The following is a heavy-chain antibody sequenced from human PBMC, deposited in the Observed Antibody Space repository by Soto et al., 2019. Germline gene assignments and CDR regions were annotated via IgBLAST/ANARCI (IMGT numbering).Heavy chain of an antibody. CDR1: GGSISNYF. Sequence: SETLSVTCTVSGGSISNYFWSWIRQPPGKGLEWVGFIYYNGSTQYNPSLKSRVTMSVDTSKNQFSLKLNSVTAADTAVYHCAREPSWSGYFEFWGQGALVTVSS. J-gene: IGHJ4*02. D-gene: IGHD3-3*01. CDR2: IYYNGST. V-gene: IGHV4-59*01. CDR3: AREPSWSGYFEF.